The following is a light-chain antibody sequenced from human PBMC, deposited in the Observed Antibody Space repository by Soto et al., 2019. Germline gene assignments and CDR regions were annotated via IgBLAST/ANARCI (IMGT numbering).Light chain of an antibody. Sequence: IVVNQSPLSLPVTLGQPASISCKSSQSLVYSDGNTYLNWFQQRPGQSPRRLIYKVSNRDSGVPDRFSGSGSGTAFTLKINRVEADDVGVYYCMQGTRWPWTFGQGTKVEI. CDR3: MQGTRWPWT. CDR1: QSLVYSDGNTY. J-gene: IGKJ1*01. CDR2: KVS. V-gene: IGKV2-30*01.